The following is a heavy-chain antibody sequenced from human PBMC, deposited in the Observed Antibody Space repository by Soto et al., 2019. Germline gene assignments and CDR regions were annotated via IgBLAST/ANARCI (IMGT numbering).Heavy chain of an antibody. CDR1: GFTFSSYG. Sequence: PGGSLRLSCAASGFTFSSYGMHWVRQAPGKGLEWVAVIWYDGSNKYYADSVKGRFTISRDNSKNTLYLQMNSLRAEDTAVYYCARGFGRYAPDYGMDVWGQGTTVTVSS. D-gene: IGHD3-3*01. CDR2: IWYDGSNK. J-gene: IGHJ6*02. CDR3: ARGFGRYAPDYGMDV. V-gene: IGHV3-33*01.